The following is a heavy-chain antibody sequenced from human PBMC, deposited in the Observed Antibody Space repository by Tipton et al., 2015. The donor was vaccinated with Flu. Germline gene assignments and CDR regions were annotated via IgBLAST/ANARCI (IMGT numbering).Heavy chain of an antibody. V-gene: IGHV1-18*01. J-gene: IGHJ5*02. Sequence: QVQLVQSGAEVRKPGASVRVSCKTSGYTFTSYGITWLRLAPGQGPEWMGWINPYNGNTKYAQKIQDRVTMTTDTSTTTAYMDLTSVRPDDTAMYYCARGGSSWLHPWGQGTLLTVSS. CDR1: GYTFTSYG. CDR2: INPYNGNT. D-gene: IGHD6-6*01. CDR3: ARGGSSWLHP.